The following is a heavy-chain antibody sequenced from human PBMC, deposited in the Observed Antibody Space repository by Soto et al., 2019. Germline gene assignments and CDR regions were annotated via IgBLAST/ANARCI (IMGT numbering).Heavy chain of an antibody. J-gene: IGHJ3*02. D-gene: IGHD1-1*01. Sequence: QVRLQEWGPGLVKPSQTLSLKCSVSGGSITTGGRYWSWIRQLPGKGLERIGDIYYSGNTYYNACLKSRVTISVEAAKNQFSLKLSSVTAADTAVYYCAQALVFTGGDGFDIWGQGRLVTVSS. CDR2: IYYSGNT. CDR1: GGSITTGGRY. CDR3: AQALVFTGGDGFDI. V-gene: IGHV4-31*02.